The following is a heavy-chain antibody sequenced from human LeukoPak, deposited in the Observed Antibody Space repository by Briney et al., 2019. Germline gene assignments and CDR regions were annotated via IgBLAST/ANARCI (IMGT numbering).Heavy chain of an antibody. V-gene: IGHV3-30*04. Sequence: GRSLRLSCAASGFTFSSYAMHWVRQAPGKGLEWVAVISYDGSNKYYADSVKGRFTISRDNSKNTLYLQMNSLRAEDTAVYYCAKDLIAAAGNYYFDYWGQGTLVTVSS. CDR1: GFTFSSYA. D-gene: IGHD6-13*01. J-gene: IGHJ4*02. CDR2: ISYDGSNK. CDR3: AKDLIAAAGNYYFDY.